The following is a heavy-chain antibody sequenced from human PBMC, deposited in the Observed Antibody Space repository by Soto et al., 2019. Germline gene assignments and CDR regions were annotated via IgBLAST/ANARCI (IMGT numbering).Heavy chain of an antibody. D-gene: IGHD6-13*01. J-gene: IGHJ4*02. Sequence: PGGSLRLSCAASGFTFSTYVMSWVRQAPGKGPEWVSAITGSGGSTYYADSVKGRFTISRDNSKNTLYLQLNSLRAEDTAVYYCAKEYSSSWKYFDYWGQGTQVTVSS. V-gene: IGHV3-23*01. CDR3: AKEYSSSWKYFDY. CDR2: ITGSGGST. CDR1: GFTFSTYV.